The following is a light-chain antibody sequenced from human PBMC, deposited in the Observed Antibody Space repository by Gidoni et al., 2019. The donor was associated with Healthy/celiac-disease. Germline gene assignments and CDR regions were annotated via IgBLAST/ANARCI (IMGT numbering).Light chain of an antibody. V-gene: IGLV3-25*03. J-gene: IGLJ2*01. Sequence: YELTQPPSVSVSPGQTARITCSGDALPKQHAYWYQQKPGQAPVLVIYKDSERPSGIPERFSGSSSGTTVTLTISGVQAEDEADYYCQSADSSGTVVFGGGTKLTVL. CDR3: QSADSSGTVV. CDR1: ALPKQH. CDR2: KDS.